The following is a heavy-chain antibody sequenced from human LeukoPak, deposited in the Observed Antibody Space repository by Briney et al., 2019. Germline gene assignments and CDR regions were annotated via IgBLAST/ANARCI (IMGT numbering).Heavy chain of an antibody. J-gene: IGHJ3*02. CDR2: ISSDNGDT. D-gene: IGHD3-10*01. V-gene: IGHV1-18*01. CDR3: ARQSDVRTRRGDDAFDI. CDR1: GYTFTGYG. Sequence: GASVKVSCKSSGYTFTGYGISWVRQAPAQGLEWMGWISSDNGDTNYPQNLQGRVTMTTDTSTSTAYMELRSLRSDDTAVYYCARQSDVRTRRGDDAFDIWGQGTMVTVSS.